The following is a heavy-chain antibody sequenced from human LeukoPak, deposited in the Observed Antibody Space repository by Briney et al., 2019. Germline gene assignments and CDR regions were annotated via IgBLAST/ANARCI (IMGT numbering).Heavy chain of an antibody. CDR3: ARGPIVGAESDY. D-gene: IGHD1-26*01. CDR2: IIPIFGTA. Sequence: SVKVSCKASGGTFSSCAISWVRQAPGQGLEWMGRIIPIFGTANYAQKFQGRVTITTDESTSTAYMELSSLRSEDTAVYYCARGPIVGAESDYWGQGTLVTVSS. V-gene: IGHV1-69*05. CDR1: GGTFSSCA. J-gene: IGHJ4*02.